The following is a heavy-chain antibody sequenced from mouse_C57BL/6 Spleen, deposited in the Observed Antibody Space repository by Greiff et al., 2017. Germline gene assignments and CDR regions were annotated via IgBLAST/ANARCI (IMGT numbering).Heavy chain of an antibody. CDR2: INPSTGGT. D-gene: IGHD1-1*01. V-gene: IGHV1-42*01. Sequence: VQLKQSGPELVKPGASVKISCKASGYSFTGYYMNWVKQSPEKSLEWIGEINPSTGGTTYNQKFKAKATLTVDKSSSTAYMQLKSLTSEDSAVYYCARGGSSDYWGQGTTLTVSS. CDR1: GYSFTGYY. J-gene: IGHJ2*01. CDR3: ARGGSSDY.